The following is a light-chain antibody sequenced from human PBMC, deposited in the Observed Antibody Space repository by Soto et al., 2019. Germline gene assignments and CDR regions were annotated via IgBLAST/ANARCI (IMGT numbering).Light chain of an antibody. CDR3: QQCDDWPRT. Sequence: EIVLTQSPATLSLSPGERATLSCRASQSVDSSSLAWYQQKPGQAPRLLIYGASIRATGVPARFSGSGSGTEFTLTISSLQSEDFAVYYCQQCDDWPRTFGQGTKVDI. V-gene: IGKV3-15*01. CDR2: GAS. J-gene: IGKJ1*01. CDR1: QSVDSSS.